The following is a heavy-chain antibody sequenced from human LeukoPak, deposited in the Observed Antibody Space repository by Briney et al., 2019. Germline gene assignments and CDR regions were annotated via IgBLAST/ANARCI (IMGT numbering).Heavy chain of an antibody. CDR3: AKGGGDYGDYYYYYMDV. V-gene: IGHV3-23*01. CDR1: GFTFSSYA. D-gene: IGHD4-17*01. J-gene: IGHJ6*03. CDR2: ISGSGGST. Sequence: PGGSLRLSCAASGFTFSSYAMSWVRQAPGKGLEWVSAISGSGGSTYYADSVKGRFTISRDNSKNTLYLQMNSLRAEDTAVYYCAKGGGDYGDYYYYYMDVWGKGTTVTVSS.